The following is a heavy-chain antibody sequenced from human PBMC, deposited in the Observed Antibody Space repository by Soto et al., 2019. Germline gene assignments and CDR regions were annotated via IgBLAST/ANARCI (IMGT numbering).Heavy chain of an antibody. V-gene: IGHV4-30-4*01. CDR2: IYYSGST. D-gene: IGHD6-25*01. J-gene: IGHJ3*02. CDR3: ARKFLAVDAFDI. CDR1: GGSISSGDYY. Sequence: QVQLQESGPGLVKPSQTLSLTCTVSGGSISSGDYYWSWIRQPPGKGLEWIGYIYYSGSTYYNPSLKSRVTLAVDSSKNQFSLKLSSVTAADTAVYYCARKFLAVDAFDIWGQGIMDTVSS.